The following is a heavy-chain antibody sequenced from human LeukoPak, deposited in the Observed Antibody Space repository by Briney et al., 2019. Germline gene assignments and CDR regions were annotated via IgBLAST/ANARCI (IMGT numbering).Heavy chain of an antibody. J-gene: IGHJ4*02. V-gene: IGHV1-69*13. CDR2: IIPIFGTA. Sequence: VASVKVSCKASGGTFSSYAISWVRQAPGQGLEWMGGIIPIFGTANYAQKFQGRVTITADESTSTAYMELSSLRSEDTAVYYCARAPKGGSYFGYWGQGTLVTVSS. D-gene: IGHD3-16*01. CDR1: GGTFSSYA. CDR3: ARAPKGGSYFGY.